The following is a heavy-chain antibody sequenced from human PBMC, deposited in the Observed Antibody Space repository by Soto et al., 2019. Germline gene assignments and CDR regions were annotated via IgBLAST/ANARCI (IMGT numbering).Heavy chain of an antibody. Sequence: ESGGGVVPPGRSLRLSCAASGFTFSSYAMHWVRQAPGKGLEWVAVISYDGSNKYYADSVKGRFTISRDNSKNTLYLQMNSLRAEDTAVYYCARSAPTGKPYYYYYGMDVWGQGTTVTVSS. J-gene: IGHJ6*02. V-gene: IGHV3-30-3*01. CDR3: ARSAPTGKPYYYYYGMDV. CDR2: ISYDGSNK. D-gene: IGHD4-4*01. CDR1: GFTFSSYA.